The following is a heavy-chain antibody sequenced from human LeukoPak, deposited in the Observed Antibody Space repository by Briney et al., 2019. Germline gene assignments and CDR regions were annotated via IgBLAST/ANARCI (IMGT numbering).Heavy chain of an antibody. CDR3: AREQRWLQSLDY. CDR1: DDSISSGSYS. D-gene: IGHD5-24*01. Sequence: SETLSLTCTVSDDSISSGSYSWSWIRQPAGNGLEWIGRIYASGSTNYNPSLKSRVTISVDTSKTQFPLKLSSVTATDTAVYYCAREQRWLQSLDYWGQGTLVTVSS. J-gene: IGHJ4*02. CDR2: IYASGST. V-gene: IGHV4-61*02.